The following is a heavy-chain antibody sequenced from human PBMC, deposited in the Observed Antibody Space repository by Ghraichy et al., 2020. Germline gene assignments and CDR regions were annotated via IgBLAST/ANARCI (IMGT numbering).Heavy chain of an antibody. CDR2: ISSSSSTI. D-gene: IGHD7-27*01. CDR1: GFTFSSYS. J-gene: IGHJ3*02. V-gene: IGHV3-48*01. Sequence: GALRLSCAASGFTFSSYSMNWVRQAPGKGLEWVSYISSSSSTIYYADSVKGRFTISRDNAKNSLYLQMNSLRAEDTAVYYCARGKVTLANWGSGGAFDIWGQGTMVTVSS. CDR3: ARGKVTLANWGSGGAFDI.